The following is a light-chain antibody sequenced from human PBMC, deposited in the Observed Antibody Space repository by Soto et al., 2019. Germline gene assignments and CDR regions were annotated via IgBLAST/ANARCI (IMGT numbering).Light chain of an antibody. V-gene: IGKV3-20*01. J-gene: IGKJ4*01. CDR2: GAS. Sequence: EIVLTQSPGTLSLSPGERATLSCRASQSVSSSYLAWYQQKPGQAPRLLIYGASSRATGIPDRFSGSGSGTHFTLTISRLEPEDVALYYCQQYGSSPLTFGGGTKVEIK. CDR3: QQYGSSPLT. CDR1: QSVSSSY.